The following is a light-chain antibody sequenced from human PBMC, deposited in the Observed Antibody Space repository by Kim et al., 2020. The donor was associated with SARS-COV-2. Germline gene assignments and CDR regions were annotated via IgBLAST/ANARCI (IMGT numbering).Light chain of an antibody. CDR3: QVWDSSSDHPHVV. CDR1: NIGSKS. Sequence: GKTARITWGGNNIGSKSVHWYQKKPGQAPGLVVYDDSDRPSGIPERFSGSNSGNTATLTISRVEGGDEADYYCQVWDSSSDHPHVVFGGGTQLTVL. J-gene: IGLJ2*01. CDR2: DDS. V-gene: IGLV3-21*03.